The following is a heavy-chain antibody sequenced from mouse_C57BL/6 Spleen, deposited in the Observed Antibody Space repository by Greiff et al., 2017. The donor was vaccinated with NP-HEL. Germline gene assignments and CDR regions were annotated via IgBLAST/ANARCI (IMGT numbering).Heavy chain of an antibody. CDR1: GYSFTGYF. D-gene: IGHD1-1*01. CDR2: INPYNGDT. CDR3: ALGITTVVAHWYFDV. V-gene: IGHV1-20*01. Sequence: EVQLKQSGPELVKPGDSVKISCKASGYSFTGYFMNWVMQSHGKSLEWIGRINPYNGDTFYNQKFKGKATLTVDKSSSTAHMELRSLTSEDSAVYYCALGITTVVAHWYFDVWGTGTTVTVSS. J-gene: IGHJ1*03.